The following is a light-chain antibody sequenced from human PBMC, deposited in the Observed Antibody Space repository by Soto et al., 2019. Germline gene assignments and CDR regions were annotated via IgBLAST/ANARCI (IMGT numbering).Light chain of an antibody. CDR1: SSDVGGYNF. J-gene: IGLJ3*02. V-gene: IGLV2-14*01. CDR3: SSYTSNTPRV. Sequence: QSALAQPASVSGSPGQSITISCTGTSSDVGGYNFVSWYQHHPGKAPKLIIYAVSNRPSGVSNRFSGSKSGNTASLTISGLQADDEADYYCSSYTSNTPRVFGGGTKVTVL. CDR2: AVS.